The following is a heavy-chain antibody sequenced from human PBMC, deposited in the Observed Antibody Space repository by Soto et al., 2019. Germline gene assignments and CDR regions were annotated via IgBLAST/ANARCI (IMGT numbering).Heavy chain of an antibody. CDR3: ARTATLSGSYDY. J-gene: IGHJ4*02. CDR2: IDWDDGK. Sequence: VSGPTLVNPTQTLTLTCTFSGFSLSTSGMCVSWIRQPPGKALEWLARIDWDDGKYYSTSLKTRLTISKDTSKNQVVLTMTNMDPVDTATYYCARTATLSGSYDYWGQGTLVTVSS. D-gene: IGHD1-26*01. CDR1: GFSLSTSGMC. V-gene: IGHV2-70*11.